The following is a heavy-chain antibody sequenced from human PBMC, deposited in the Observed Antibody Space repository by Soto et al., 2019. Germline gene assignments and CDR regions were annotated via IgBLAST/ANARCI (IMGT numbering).Heavy chain of an antibody. CDR1: GFTFSSYS. CDR2: ISSSSSYI. D-gene: IGHD5-12*01. J-gene: IGHJ6*03. CDR3: AREPNGVDEWLREYYMDV. V-gene: IGHV3-21*01. Sequence: GGSLRLSCAASGFTFSSYSMNWVRQAPGKGLEWVSSISSSSSYIYYADSVKGRFTISRDNAKNSLYLQMNSLRAEDTAVYYCAREPNGVDEWLREYYMDVWGKGTTVTVSS.